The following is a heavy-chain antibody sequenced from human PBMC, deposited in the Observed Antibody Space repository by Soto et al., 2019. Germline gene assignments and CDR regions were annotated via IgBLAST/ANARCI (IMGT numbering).Heavy chain of an antibody. CDR3: AKTTPMTTASFDP. J-gene: IGHJ5*02. V-gene: IGHV3-30*18. CDR2: ISYDGSNK. D-gene: IGHD4-4*01. Sequence: GGSLRLSCAASGFTFSSYGMHWVRQAPGKGLEWVAVISYDGSNKYYADSVKGRFTISRDNSKNTLYLQMNSLRAEDTAVYYCAKTTPMTTASFDPWGQGTLVTVSS. CDR1: GFTFSSYG.